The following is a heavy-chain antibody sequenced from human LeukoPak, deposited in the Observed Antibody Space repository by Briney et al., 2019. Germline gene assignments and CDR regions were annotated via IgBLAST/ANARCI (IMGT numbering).Heavy chain of an antibody. Sequence: ASVKVSCKASGFTFTNYGFSWVRQAPGQGLEWMGRIIPMLGIANYAQKFQGRVTVTADKSTSTAYMELSSLRSEDTAVYYCARCSPSSYPRLRFLEWLTVLDGMDVWGQGTTVTVSS. D-gene: IGHD3-3*01. V-gene: IGHV1-69*04. CDR3: ARCSPSSYPRLRFLEWLTVLDGMDV. CDR1: GFTFTNYG. J-gene: IGHJ6*02. CDR2: IIPMLGIA.